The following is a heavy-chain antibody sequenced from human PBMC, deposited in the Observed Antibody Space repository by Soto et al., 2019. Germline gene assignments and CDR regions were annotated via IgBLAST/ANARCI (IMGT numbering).Heavy chain of an antibody. CDR2: ISTVSSAT. CDR1: GFTFSDYY. V-gene: IGHV3-11*06. CDR3: ARYSGSYLSAYFYGMDV. D-gene: IGHD1-26*01. J-gene: IGHJ6*02. Sequence: QVQLVESGGGLVKPGGSLRLSCAASGFTFSDYYMTWIRQAPGKGLEWVSFISTVSSATNYADSVKGRFTISRDNAKNLVYLQMESLRAEDTAVYYCARYSGSYLSAYFYGMDVWGQGATVTVPS.